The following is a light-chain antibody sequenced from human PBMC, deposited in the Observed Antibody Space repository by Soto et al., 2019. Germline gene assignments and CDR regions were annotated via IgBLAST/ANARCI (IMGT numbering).Light chain of an antibody. CDR1: SSDVGGSNY. CDR3: SSYTSSSTEV. CDR2: EVS. Sequence: QSALTQPASVSGSPGQSITISCTGTSSDVGGSNYVSWYQQHPGKAPKLVIYEVSKRPSGVSNRFSGSKSGNTASLTISGLQAEDEADYYCSSYTSSSTEVFGTGTKLTVL. J-gene: IGLJ1*01. V-gene: IGLV2-14*01.